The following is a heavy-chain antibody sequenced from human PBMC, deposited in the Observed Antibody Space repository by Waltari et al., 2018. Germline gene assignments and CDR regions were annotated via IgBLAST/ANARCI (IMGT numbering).Heavy chain of an antibody. J-gene: IGHJ4*02. V-gene: IGHV3-23*01. Sequence: DVQLLESGGGLAQPGGALRLSCAAFGFTSSTSAMAWVRHAPGKGLEWVSESSGTGYNTYYADSVKGRFTIARDNSKNTLYLEMNNLRAEDTAVYFCARDGYNWIPFDCWGQGTLVTVSS. CDR1: GFTSSTSA. CDR3: ARDGYNWIPFDC. D-gene: IGHD5-12*01. CDR2: SSGTGYNT.